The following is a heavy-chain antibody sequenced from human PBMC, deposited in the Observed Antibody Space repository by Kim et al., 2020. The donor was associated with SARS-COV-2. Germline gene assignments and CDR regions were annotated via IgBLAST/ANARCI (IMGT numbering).Heavy chain of an antibody. V-gene: IGHV7-4-1*02. CDR1: GYTFTTYA. J-gene: IGHJ6*03. D-gene: IGHD5-12*01. CDR2: INTNTGNP. Sequence: ASVKVSCKASGYTFTTYAMNWVRQAPGQRLEWMGWINTNTGNPTYAQGFTGRFVFSLDTSVSTAYLQISSLKAEDTAVYYCARDLSGPPPDYYYYYMDVRGKGTTVTVSS. CDR3: ARDLSGPPPDYYYYYMDV.